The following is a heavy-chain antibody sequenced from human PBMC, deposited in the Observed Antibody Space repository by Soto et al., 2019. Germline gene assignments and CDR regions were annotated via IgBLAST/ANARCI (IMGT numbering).Heavy chain of an antibody. CDR1: GASISSYY. CDR3: ARLGRWLQALDS. J-gene: IGHJ4*02. CDR2: IYYSGST. Sequence: PSGTLSLTCTVSGASISSYYWSWIRQPPGKGLEWVGYIYYSGSTTYNPSLKSRLTISVDTSKNQFSLKLRSVTAADTAVYYCARLGRWLQALDSWGQGTLVTVS. V-gene: IGHV4-59*08. D-gene: IGHD5-12*01.